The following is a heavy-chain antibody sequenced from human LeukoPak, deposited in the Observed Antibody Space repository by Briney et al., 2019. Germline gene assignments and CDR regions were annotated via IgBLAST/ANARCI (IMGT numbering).Heavy chain of an antibody. CDR2: ISYDVITK. D-gene: IGHD4/OR15-4a*01. Sequence: PGGSLRLSRAASGFTFSSYEMNWVRQAPGKGLEWVAVISYDVITKYYADSVKGRFTLSRDNSKNILFLQMDSLRAEDTAVYFCAREDYGASGSSLGNLDYWGQGTLVTVSS. CDR1: GFTFSSYE. CDR3: AREDYGASGSSLGNLDY. J-gene: IGHJ4*02. V-gene: IGHV3-30-3*01.